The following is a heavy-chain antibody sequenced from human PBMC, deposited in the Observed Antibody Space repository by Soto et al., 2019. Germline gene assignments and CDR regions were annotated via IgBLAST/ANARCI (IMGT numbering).Heavy chain of an antibody. Sequence: QVQLPQWGAGLLKPSETLSLTCAVYGRSFTNPYYSWSWIRQPPGQRLAWIGEVNHDGTTSYTPSLKGRVSTLIATSTQNFSLRLTSVTAAATAGYYWVSLDRSGWDFEDWGPGPLVSVSS. CDR1: GRSFTNPYYS. V-gene: IGHV4-34*01. CDR2: VNHDGTT. J-gene: IGHJ4*02. CDR3: VSLDRSGWDFED. D-gene: IGHD6-19*01.